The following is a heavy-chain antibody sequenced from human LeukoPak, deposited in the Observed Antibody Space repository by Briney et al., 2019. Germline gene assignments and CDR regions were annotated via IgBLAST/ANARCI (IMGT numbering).Heavy chain of an antibody. CDR1: GYTFTGYF. D-gene: IGHD3/OR15-3a*01. Sequence: ASVKVSCKTSGYTFTGYFMHWVRQAPGQGLEWMGWISAYNGNTNYAQKLQGRVTMTTDTSTSTAYMELRSLRSDDTAVYYCARGTSMTPVSRFDYWGQGTLVTVSS. CDR3: ARGTSMTPVSRFDY. CDR2: ISAYNGNT. J-gene: IGHJ4*02. V-gene: IGHV1-18*04.